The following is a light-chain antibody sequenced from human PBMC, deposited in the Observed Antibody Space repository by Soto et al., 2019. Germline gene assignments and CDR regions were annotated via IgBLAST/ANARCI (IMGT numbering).Light chain of an antibody. CDR1: SSDVGGYNY. V-gene: IGLV2-11*01. CDR3: CSYAGSYTYV. J-gene: IGLJ1*01. CDR2: DVT. Sequence: QAVVTQPRSVSGSPGQSVTMSCTGTSSDVGGYNYVSWYQQHPGKAPKVIIYDVTKRPSGVPDRFSGSKSDNTASLTISGLQADDEADYYCCSYAGSYTYVFGTGTKLTVL.